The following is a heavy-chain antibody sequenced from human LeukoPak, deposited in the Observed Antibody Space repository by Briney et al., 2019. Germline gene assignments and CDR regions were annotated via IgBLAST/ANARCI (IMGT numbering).Heavy chain of an antibody. V-gene: IGHV3-43*02. CDR2: ISGDGGST. J-gene: IGHJ6*03. CDR3: AKDRRYYYYYHMDV. CDR1: GFTFDDYA. Sequence: GGSLRLSCTASGFTFDDYAMHWVRQAPGKGLEWVSLISGDGGSTFYADSVKGRFTISRDNSKKSPYLQMNSLRTEDTALYYCAKDRRYYYYYHMDVWGKGTTVTVSS.